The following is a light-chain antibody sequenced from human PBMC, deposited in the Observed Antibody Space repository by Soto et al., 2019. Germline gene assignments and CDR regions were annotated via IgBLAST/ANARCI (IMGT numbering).Light chain of an antibody. CDR3: VLYMGSGIWV. Sequence: QTVVTQEPSFSVSPGGTVTLTCGLSSGSVSTNYYPSWYQQTPGQAPRTLIYSTNTRSSGVPDRFSGSILGNKAALTITGAHADYESDYYCVLYMGSGIWVFGGGTKLTVL. J-gene: IGLJ3*02. CDR1: SGSVSTNYY. V-gene: IGLV8-61*01. CDR2: STN.